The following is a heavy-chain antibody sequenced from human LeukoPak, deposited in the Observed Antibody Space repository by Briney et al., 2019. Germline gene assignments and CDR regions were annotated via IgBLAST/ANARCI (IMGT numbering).Heavy chain of an antibody. J-gene: IGHJ4*02. V-gene: IGHV3-23*01. D-gene: IGHD6-13*01. CDR2: ISGSGGST. CDR1: GFTFSSYA. Sequence: GGSLRLSCAASGFTFSSYAMSWVRQAPGKGLEWVSAISGSGGSTYYADSVKGRFTISRDNSKNTLYLQMSSLRAEDTAVYYCVKGIAAAGEGYWGQGTLVTVSS. CDR3: VKGIAAAGEGY.